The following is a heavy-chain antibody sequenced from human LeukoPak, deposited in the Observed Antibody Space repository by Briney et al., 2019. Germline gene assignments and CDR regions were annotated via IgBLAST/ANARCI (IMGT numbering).Heavy chain of an antibody. CDR2: INPNSGGA. Sequence: GASVKVSCKTSGYTFTGYYMHWLRQAPGQGLEWMGWINPNSGGANYAQKFQGRVTMTRDTSISTAYMELRRLRSDDTAVYYCAPSHSSPYYFDYWGQGTLVTVST. V-gene: IGHV1-2*02. D-gene: IGHD2-21*01. CDR3: APSHSSPYYFDY. CDR1: GYTFTGYY. J-gene: IGHJ4*02.